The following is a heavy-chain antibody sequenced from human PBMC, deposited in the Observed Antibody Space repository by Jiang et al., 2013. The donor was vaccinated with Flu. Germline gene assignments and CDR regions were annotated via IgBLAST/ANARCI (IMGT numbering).Heavy chain of an antibody. CDR3: ARNLGSSYQYLFDY. CDR1: GDSIGPYY. J-gene: IGHJ4*02. D-gene: IGHD3-3*01. V-gene: IGHV4-59*01. Sequence: GDSIGPYYWTWIRQPPGRDWSGLVYLLHGSTSYNPSLQSRLTISLDTSKNQFSLKLSSVTAADTAVYYCARNLGSSYQYLFDYWGQGTLVTVSS. CDR2: LLHGST.